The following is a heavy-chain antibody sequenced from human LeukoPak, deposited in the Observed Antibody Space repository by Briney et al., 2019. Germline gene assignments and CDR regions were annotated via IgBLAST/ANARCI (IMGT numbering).Heavy chain of an antibody. CDR1: GGSICSYY. CDR3: ARGDNWNDGIDY. V-gene: IGHV4-59*08. J-gene: IGHJ4*02. CDR2: IYYSGST. Sequence: SETLSLTCTVSGGSICSYYWSWIRQPPGKGLEWIGYIYYSGSTNYNPSLKSRVTISVDTSKNQFSLKLSSVTAADTAVYFCARGDNWNDGIDYWGQGTLVTVSS. D-gene: IGHD1-20*01.